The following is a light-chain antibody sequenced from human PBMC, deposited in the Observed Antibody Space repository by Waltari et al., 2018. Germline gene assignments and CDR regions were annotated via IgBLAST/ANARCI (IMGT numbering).Light chain of an antibody. J-gene: IGKJ1*01. Sequence: GDRVTITCQASQNIDNYLNWYQQKPGKAPNLLVHSASTLHTGVPSRFSGSGSRTDFTLTISSLQPEDSATYFCQHSYTTLPAFGPGTKVEIK. CDR1: QNIDNY. CDR3: QHSYTTLPA. V-gene: IGKV1-39*01. CDR2: SAS.